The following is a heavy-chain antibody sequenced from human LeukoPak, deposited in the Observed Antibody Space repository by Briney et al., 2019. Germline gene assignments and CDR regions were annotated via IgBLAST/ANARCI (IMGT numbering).Heavy chain of an antibody. Sequence: ASVKVSCKASGYTFTSYGISWVRQAPGQGLEWRGWISAYKGNTNYAQKLQGRVTMTTDTSTSTAYMELRSLRSDDTAVYYCARAPGYSYGSPSFDYWGQGTLVTVSS. CDR1: GYTFTSYG. D-gene: IGHD5-18*01. CDR3: ARAPGYSYGSPSFDY. CDR2: ISAYKGNT. V-gene: IGHV1-18*01. J-gene: IGHJ4*02.